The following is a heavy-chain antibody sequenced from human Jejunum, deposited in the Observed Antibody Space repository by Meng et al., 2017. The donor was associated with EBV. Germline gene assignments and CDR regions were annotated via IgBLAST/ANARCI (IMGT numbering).Heavy chain of an antibody. Sequence: QEWGPGLVKPSETLSLTCTVSGGSVNSGNVYWSWIRQPPGKGLEWIGYIYYSGSTNYIPSLKSRVTISLDTSKNQFSLKLSSVTAADTAVYYCAGLRYSGYDRAFDYWGQGALVTVSS. D-gene: IGHD5-12*01. J-gene: IGHJ4*02. CDR3: AGLRYSGYDRAFDY. CDR2: IYYSGST. CDR1: GGSVNSGNVY. V-gene: IGHV4-61*01.